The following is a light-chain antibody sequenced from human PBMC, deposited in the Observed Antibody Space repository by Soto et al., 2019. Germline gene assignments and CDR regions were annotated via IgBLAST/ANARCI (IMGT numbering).Light chain of an antibody. Sequence: QSVLTQPRSVSGSPGQSVIISCIGTSSDVGNYNYVSWYQQHPGKAPKLMIYDVTKRPSGVPDRFSGSKSANTASLTISGLQTEDEADSYCCSYAGAYTLVFGTGTKLTVL. V-gene: IGLV2-11*01. J-gene: IGLJ1*01. CDR1: SSDVGNYNY. CDR2: DVT. CDR3: CSYAGAYTLV.